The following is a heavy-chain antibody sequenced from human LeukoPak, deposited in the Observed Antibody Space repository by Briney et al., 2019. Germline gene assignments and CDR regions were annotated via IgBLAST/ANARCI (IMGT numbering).Heavy chain of an antibody. D-gene: IGHD3-22*01. V-gene: IGHV4-31*03. CDR1: GGSISSGGYY. J-gene: IGHJ4*02. Sequence: SETLSLTCTVSGGSISSGGYYWSWIRQHPGKGLEWIGYIYYSGSTYYNPSLKSRVTISVDTSKNQFSLKLSSVTAADTAVYYCARAARYYYDSSGPYYFDYWGQGTLVTVSS. CDR3: ARAARYYYDSSGPYYFDY. CDR2: IYYSGST.